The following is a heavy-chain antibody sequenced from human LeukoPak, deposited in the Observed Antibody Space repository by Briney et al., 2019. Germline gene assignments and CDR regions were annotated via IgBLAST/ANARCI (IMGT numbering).Heavy chain of an antibody. CDR2: IYYSGST. V-gene: IGHV4-59*01. CDR1: GGSISSYY. D-gene: IGHD6-19*01. Sequence: NPSETLSLTCTVSGGSISSYYWSWIRQPPGKGLEWIGYIYYSGSTNYNPSLKSRVTISVDTSKNQFSLKLSSVTAADTAVYYCARVRYSSDWSRAYFDYWGQGTLVTVSS. J-gene: IGHJ4*02. CDR3: ARVRYSSDWSRAYFDY.